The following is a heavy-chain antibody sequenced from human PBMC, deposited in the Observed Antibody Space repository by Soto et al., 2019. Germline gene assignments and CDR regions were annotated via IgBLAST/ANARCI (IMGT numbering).Heavy chain of an antibody. D-gene: IGHD2-15*01. CDR3: AKSWEDIVVVVAAAFDY. CDR1: GFTFSSYA. V-gene: IGHV3-23*01. J-gene: IGHJ4*02. Sequence: EVQLLESGGGLVQPGGSLRLSCAASGFTFSSYAMSWVRQAPGKGLEWVSAISGSGGSTYYADSVKGRFTISRDSSKNTLYLQMNSLRAEDTAVYYCAKSWEDIVVVVAAAFDYWGQGTLVTVSS. CDR2: ISGSGGST.